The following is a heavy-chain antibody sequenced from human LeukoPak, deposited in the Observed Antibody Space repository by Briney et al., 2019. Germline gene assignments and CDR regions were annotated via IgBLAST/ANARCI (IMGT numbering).Heavy chain of an antibody. CDR1: GGTFSSYA. Sequence: GASVKVSCKASGGTFSSYAISWVRQAPGQGLEWMGGIIPIFGTANYAQKFQGRVTITADESTGTAYMELSSLRSEDTAVYYCARDLVRGEAYWFDPWGQGTLVTVSS. J-gene: IGHJ5*02. V-gene: IGHV1-69*13. D-gene: IGHD3-10*01. CDR3: ARDLVRGEAYWFDP. CDR2: IIPIFGTA.